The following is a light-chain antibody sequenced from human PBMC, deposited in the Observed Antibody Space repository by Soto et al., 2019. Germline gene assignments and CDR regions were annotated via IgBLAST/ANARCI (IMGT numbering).Light chain of an antibody. J-gene: IGKJ1*01. CDR1: QSISSN. V-gene: IGKV3D-15*01. CDR3: QQYNNWPPWT. CDR2: GES. Sequence: EIVMTQSPATLSVSPGERATFSCRASQSISSNLAWYQQKPGQAPRLLIYGESTRATGIPARFSGSGSGTEFTLTISSLQSEDFAVYYCQQYNNWPPWTFGQGTKVEIK.